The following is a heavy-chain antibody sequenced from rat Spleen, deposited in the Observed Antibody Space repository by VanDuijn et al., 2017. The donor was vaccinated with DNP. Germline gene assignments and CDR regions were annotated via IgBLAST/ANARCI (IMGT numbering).Heavy chain of an antibody. V-gene: IGHV5S13*01. J-gene: IGHJ2*01. CDR2: IGSTGANS. CDR1: GFTFSNYG. Sequence: EVRLVESGGGLVQPGRSLKLSCAASGFTFSNYGMAWVRQTPEKGLEWVATIGSTGANSYSRNSVEGRFSISRDNAKNTLYLQMDSLRSEDTATYYCTTDIDYFHYRGQGVMVTVSS. CDR3: TTDIDYFHY.